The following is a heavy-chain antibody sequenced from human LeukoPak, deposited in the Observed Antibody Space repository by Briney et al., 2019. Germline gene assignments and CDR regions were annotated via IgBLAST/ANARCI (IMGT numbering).Heavy chain of an antibody. Sequence: ASVKVSCKASGYTFTSYYMHWVRPAPGQGLEWMGMINPSGGSTSYAQKFQGRVTMTRDTSTSTVYMELSSLRADDTAVYYCARERTGTTWDYWGQGTLVTVSS. CDR3: ARERTGTTWDY. CDR2: INPSGGST. CDR1: GYTFTSYY. V-gene: IGHV1-46*01. D-gene: IGHD1-1*01. J-gene: IGHJ4*02.